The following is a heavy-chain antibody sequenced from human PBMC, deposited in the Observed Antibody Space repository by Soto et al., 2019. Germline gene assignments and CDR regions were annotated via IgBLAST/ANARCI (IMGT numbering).Heavy chain of an antibody. CDR1: GGAISSGDYY. CDR3: ARYDDFWSKRPTNYLDY. D-gene: IGHD3-3*01. J-gene: IGHJ4*02. Sequence: QVQLQESGPGLVKPSQTLSLTCTVSGGAISSGDYYWSWIRQPPGKGLEWIGYIYYSGSTYYNLSLKSRVTISVDTSKNQFSLKLSSVTAADTAVYYCARYDDFWSKRPTNYLDYWGQGTLVTVSS. CDR2: IYYSGST. V-gene: IGHV4-30-4*01.